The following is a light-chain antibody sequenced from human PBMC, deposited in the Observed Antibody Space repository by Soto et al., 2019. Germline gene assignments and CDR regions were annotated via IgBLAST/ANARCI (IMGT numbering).Light chain of an antibody. CDR2: GAS. J-gene: IGKJ1*01. Sequence: EIVLTQSPGTLSLSPGDRATLSCRASQSVSSNFLAWYQQKPGQAPRLLIYGASIRATGLPDRFSGSGSGTDFTLTIRRLEPGDFAIYFCHQYGSSPRTFGQGTKVEIK. V-gene: IGKV3-20*01. CDR1: QSVSSNF. CDR3: HQYGSSPRT.